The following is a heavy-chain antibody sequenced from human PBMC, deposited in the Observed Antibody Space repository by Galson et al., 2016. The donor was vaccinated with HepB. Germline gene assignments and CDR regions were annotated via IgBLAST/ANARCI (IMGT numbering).Heavy chain of an antibody. CDR3: AGGLHGYYFDY. D-gene: IGHD3-10*01. Sequence: SLRLSCAASGLPLSSYSMNWVRQAPGKGLEWVSYISRSSNTIYYADSVKGRFTISRDNAWNSLFLQMDSLRDDDTAVYYCAGGLHGYYFDYWGQGTLVTV. CDR2: ISRSSNTI. J-gene: IGHJ4*02. V-gene: IGHV3-48*02. CDR1: GLPLSSYS.